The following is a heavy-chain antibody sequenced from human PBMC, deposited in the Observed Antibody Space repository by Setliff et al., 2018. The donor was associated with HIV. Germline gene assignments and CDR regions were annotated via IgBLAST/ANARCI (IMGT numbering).Heavy chain of an antibody. Sequence: PSETLSLTCTVSGDSIRSSNYYWAWIRQTPGKGLEWIASIDDRGSTHHSPSLKSRVTMAVDTPKNQFSLNLTSVTAADRAIYYCARHATYYNFFESWGQGTLVTVSS. D-gene: IGHD3-10*01. V-gene: IGHV4-39*01. CDR2: IDDRGST. CDR3: ARHATYYNFFES. CDR1: GDSIRSSNYY. J-gene: IGHJ5*01.